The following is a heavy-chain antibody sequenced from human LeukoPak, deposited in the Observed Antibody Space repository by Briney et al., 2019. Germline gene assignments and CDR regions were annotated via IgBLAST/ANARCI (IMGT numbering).Heavy chain of an antibody. CDR1: GFTFSSYG. D-gene: IGHD6-19*01. CDR2: IWYDGSNK. Sequence: PGRSLRLSCAASGFTFSSYGMHWVRQAPGKGVEWVSVIWYDGSNKYYADSVKGRFTISRDNSKNTLYLQMNSLRADDTAVYYCARDRGSSGWYDAFDIWGQGTMVTVSS. CDR3: ARDRGSSGWYDAFDI. V-gene: IGHV3-33*01. J-gene: IGHJ3*02.